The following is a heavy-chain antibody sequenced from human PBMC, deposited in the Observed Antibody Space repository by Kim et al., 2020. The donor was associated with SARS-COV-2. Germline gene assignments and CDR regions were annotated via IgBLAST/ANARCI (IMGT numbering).Heavy chain of an antibody. J-gene: IGHJ6*01. CDR1: GFTFDDYA. CDR3: TKGVSGWYYYYYGMDV. V-gene: IGHV3-9*01. D-gene: IGHD6-19*01. Sequence: GGSLRLSCAASGFTFDDYAMHWVRQAPGKGLEWVSGISWNSGSIGYADSVKGRFTISRDNAKNSLYLQMNSLRAEDTAVDYCTKGVSGWYYYYYGMDVWGQGATVTLSS. CDR2: ISWNSGSI.